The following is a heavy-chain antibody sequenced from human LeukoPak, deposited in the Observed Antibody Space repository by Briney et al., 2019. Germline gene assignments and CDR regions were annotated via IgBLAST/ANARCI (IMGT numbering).Heavy chain of an antibody. Sequence: SETLSLTCAVSGYSISSGYYWGWIRQPPGKGLEWIGSIYHSGSTYYNPSLKSRVTISVDTSKNQFSLTLSSVTAADTAVYYCARRYYYGPSMPSYFDYWGQGTLVTVSS. D-gene: IGHD3-10*01. V-gene: IGHV4-38-2*01. CDR3: ARRYYYGPSMPSYFDY. J-gene: IGHJ4*02. CDR1: GYSISSGYY. CDR2: IYHSGST.